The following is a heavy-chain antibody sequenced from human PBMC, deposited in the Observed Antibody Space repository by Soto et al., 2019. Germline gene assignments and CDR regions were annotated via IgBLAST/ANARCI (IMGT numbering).Heavy chain of an antibody. CDR2: ISYDGSNK. CDR3: ARERGIPFDI. V-gene: IGHV3-30-3*01. CDR1: GFTFSSYA. Sequence: GGSLRLSCAASGFTFSSYAMHWVRQAPGKGLEWVAVISYDGSNKYYADSVKGRFTISRDNSKNTLYLQMNSLRAEDTAVYYCARERGIPFDIWGQGTMVTVSS. J-gene: IGHJ3*02.